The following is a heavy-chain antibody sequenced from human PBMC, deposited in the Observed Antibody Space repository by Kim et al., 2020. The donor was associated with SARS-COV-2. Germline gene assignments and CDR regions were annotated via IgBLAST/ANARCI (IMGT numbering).Heavy chain of an antibody. CDR3: ARDQGGYVWGSYRPSYYYGMDV. J-gene: IGHJ6*02. Sequence: SETLSLTCTVSGGSISSGGYYWSWIRQHPGKGLEWIGYIYYSGSTYYNPSLKSRVTISVDTSKNQFSLKLSSVTAADTAVHYCARDQGGYVWGSYRPSYYYGMDVWGQGTTVTVSS. D-gene: IGHD3-16*02. CDR2: IYYSGST. V-gene: IGHV4-31*03. CDR1: GGSISSGGYY.